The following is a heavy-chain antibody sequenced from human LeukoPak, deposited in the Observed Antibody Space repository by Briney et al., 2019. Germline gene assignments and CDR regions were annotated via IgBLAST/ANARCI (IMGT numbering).Heavy chain of an antibody. CDR1: GYTFTSYY. CDR3: ARDLGGYSYGGSPYYFDY. J-gene: IGHJ4*02. D-gene: IGHD5-18*01. Sequence: ASVKVSCKASGYTFTSYYMHLVRQAPGQGAEWIGIINPSGGSTSYAQTFQGRVTMTRDMSTSTVYMELSSLRSEDTAVYYCARDLGGYSYGGSPYYFDYWGQGTLVTVSS. CDR2: INPSGGST. V-gene: IGHV1-46*01.